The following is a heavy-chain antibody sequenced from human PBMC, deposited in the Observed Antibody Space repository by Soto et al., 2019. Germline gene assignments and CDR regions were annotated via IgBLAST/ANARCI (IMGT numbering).Heavy chain of an antibody. CDR2: IYWDDDK. CDR1: GFSLSTSGVG. Sequence: QITLKESGPTLVKPTQTLTLTCTFSGFSLSTSGVGVGWLRQPPGKALEWLALIYWDDDKRYSPSLKSRLTITKDTSKIQVVLTMTNMDPVDTGTYYCAHYGDYRTAFGIWGQGTMVTVSS. J-gene: IGHJ3*02. CDR3: AHYGDYRTAFGI. D-gene: IGHD4-17*01. V-gene: IGHV2-5*02.